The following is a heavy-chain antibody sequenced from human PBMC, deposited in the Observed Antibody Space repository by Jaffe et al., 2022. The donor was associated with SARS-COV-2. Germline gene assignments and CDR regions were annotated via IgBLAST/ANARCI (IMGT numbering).Heavy chain of an antibody. CDR3: ARSPTHPLVGATGYFQH. CDR2: ISSSGSTI. J-gene: IGHJ1*01. CDR1: GFTFSSYE. Sequence: EVQLVESGGGLVQPGGSLRLSCAASGFTFSSYEMNWVRQAPGKGLEWVSYISSSGSTIYYADSVKGRFTISRDNAKNSLYLQMNSLRAEDTAVYYCARSPTHPLVGATGYFQHWGQGTLVTVSS. V-gene: IGHV3-48*03. D-gene: IGHD1-26*01.